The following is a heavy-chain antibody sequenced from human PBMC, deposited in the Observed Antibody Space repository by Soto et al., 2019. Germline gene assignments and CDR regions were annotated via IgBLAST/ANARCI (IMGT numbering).Heavy chain of an antibody. D-gene: IGHD3-9*01. CDR1: GGSFSGYY. CDR3: AIYDILTGYYIRGWFDP. CDR2: IYYSGST. V-gene: IGHV4-59*06. Sequence: SETLSLTCAVYGGSFSGYYWSWIRQPPGKGLEWIGYIYYSGSTYYNPSLKSRVTISVDTSKNQFSLKLSSVTAADTAVYYCAIYDILTGYYIRGWFDPWGQGTLVTVSS. J-gene: IGHJ5*02.